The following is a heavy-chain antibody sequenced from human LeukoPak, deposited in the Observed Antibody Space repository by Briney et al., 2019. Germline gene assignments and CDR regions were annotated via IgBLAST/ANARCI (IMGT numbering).Heavy chain of an antibody. V-gene: IGHV4-31*03. J-gene: IGHJ4*02. D-gene: IGHD6-19*01. Sequence: PSQTLSLTCTVSGGSISSGGYYWSWIRQHPGKGLEWIGYIYYSGSTYYNPSLKSRVTISVDTSKNQFSLKLSSVTAADTAVYYCARDLRAVGDTTETPNDYWGQGTLVTVSS. CDR2: IYYSGST. CDR1: GGSISSGGYY. CDR3: ARDLRAVGDTTETPNDY.